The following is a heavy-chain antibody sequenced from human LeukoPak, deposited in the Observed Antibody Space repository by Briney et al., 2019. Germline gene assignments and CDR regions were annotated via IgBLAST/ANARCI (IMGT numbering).Heavy chain of an antibody. J-gene: IGHJ3*02. CDR2: IRSDGSNK. V-gene: IGHV3-30*02. D-gene: IGHD3-22*01. CDR3: ARDDNDSSGYYFWQTPVGAFDI. CDR1: GSSFSSYG. Sequence: GGSLRLSCAGSGSSFSSYGMHWVRQAPGKGLEWMAFIRSDGSNKYYADSVKGRFTISRDNSKNTLYLQMNSLRAEDTAVYYCARDDNDSSGYYFWQTPVGAFDIWGQGTMVTVSS.